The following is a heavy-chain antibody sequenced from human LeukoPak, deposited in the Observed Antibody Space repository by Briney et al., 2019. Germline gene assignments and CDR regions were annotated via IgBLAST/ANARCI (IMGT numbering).Heavy chain of an antibody. CDR2: IYHSGST. J-gene: IGHJ4*02. Sequence: PSQTLSLTCAVSGGSISSGGYSWSWIRQPPGKGLEWIGYIYHSGSTYYNPSLKSRVTISVDRSKNQSSLKLSSVTAADTAVYYCARVRYSSGWYPFDYWGQGTLVTVSS. V-gene: IGHV4-30-2*02. CDR1: GGSISSGGYS. CDR3: ARVRYSSGWYPFDY. D-gene: IGHD6-19*01.